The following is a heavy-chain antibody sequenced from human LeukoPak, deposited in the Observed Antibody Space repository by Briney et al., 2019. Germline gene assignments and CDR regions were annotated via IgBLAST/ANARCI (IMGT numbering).Heavy chain of an antibody. V-gene: IGHV3-48*03. D-gene: IGHD3-22*01. J-gene: IGHJ6*03. Sequence: GGSLRLSCAASGFTFSSYEMNWVRQAPGKGLEWVSYISSSGSTIFYADSVKGRFTISRDNAKKSLYLQMNSLRAEDTAVYYCATLPDYYDSSGYYSNPYYYYYYMDVWGKGTTVTVSS. CDR2: ISSSGSTI. CDR3: ATLPDYYDSSGYYSNPYYYYYYMDV. CDR1: GFTFSSYE.